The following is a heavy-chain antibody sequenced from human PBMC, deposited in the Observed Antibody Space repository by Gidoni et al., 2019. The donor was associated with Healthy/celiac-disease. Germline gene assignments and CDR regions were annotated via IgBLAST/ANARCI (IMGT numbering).Heavy chain of an antibody. CDR1: GFTFSSYG. V-gene: IGHV3-33*01. D-gene: IGHD5-18*01. J-gene: IGHJ2*01. CDR2: IWYDGSNK. CDR3: ARGMAMATWYFDL. Sequence: QVQLVESGGGVVQPGRSLRLSCAASGFTFSSYGMHWVRQAPGKGLEWVAVIWYDGSNKYYADSVKGRFTISRDNSKNTLYLQMNSLRAEDTAVYYCARGMAMATWYFDLWGRGTLVTVSS.